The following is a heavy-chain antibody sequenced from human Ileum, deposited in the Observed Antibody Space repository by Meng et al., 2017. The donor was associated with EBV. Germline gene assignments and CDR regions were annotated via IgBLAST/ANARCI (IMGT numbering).Heavy chain of an antibody. D-gene: IGHD6-19*01. CDR3: TTGKQWLIP. J-gene: IGHJ5*02. Sequence: VKMGESGGRLVNHGGPPRRSCAASGFTFPNAWMSWVRQAPGKGLEWVGRIRNKTNGGTADYAAPVKGRFSISRDDSKNTLYLQMNSLKIEDTAMYYCTTGKQWLIPWGQGTLVTVSS. CDR1: GFTFPNAW. V-gene: IGHV3-15*01. CDR2: IRNKTNGGTA.